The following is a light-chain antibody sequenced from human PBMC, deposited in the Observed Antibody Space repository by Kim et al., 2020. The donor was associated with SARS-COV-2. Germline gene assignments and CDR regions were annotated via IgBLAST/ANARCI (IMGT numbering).Light chain of an antibody. CDR2: DAS. J-gene: IGKJ3*01. CDR3: QQRGYWPAT. CDR1: QSVSSY. Sequence: PGERATLSCRASQSVSSYLAWYQQKPDQAPRLLIYDASNRDTGIPARFSGSGSGTDFTLTISSLEPEDFAVYYCQQRGYWPATFGPGTKVDIK. V-gene: IGKV3-11*01.